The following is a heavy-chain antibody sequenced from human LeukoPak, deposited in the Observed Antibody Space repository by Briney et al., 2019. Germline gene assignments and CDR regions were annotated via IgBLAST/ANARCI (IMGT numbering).Heavy chain of an antibody. CDR2: TYHSGST. CDR1: GGSISSGGYS. Sequence: SETLSLTCAVSGGSISSGGYSWSWIRQPPGKGLEWIGYTYHSGSTYYNPSLKSRVTISVDRSKNQFSLKLSSVTAADTAVYYCAKSSGSWEGFDYWGQGTLVTVSS. D-gene: IGHD1-26*01. V-gene: IGHV4-30-2*01. CDR3: AKSSGSWEGFDY. J-gene: IGHJ4*02.